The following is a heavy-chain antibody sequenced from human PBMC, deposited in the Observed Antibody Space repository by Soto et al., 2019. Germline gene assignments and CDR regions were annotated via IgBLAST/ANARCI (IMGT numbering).Heavy chain of an antibody. J-gene: IGHJ6*02. Sequence: QVQLVQSGAEVKKPGSSVKVSCKASGGTFSSYAISWVRQAPGQGLEWMGGIIPIFGTANYAQKFQGRVTITADKSTSAAYMELSSLRSEDTAVYYCARTAQSCWYPSIYYYGMDVWGQGTTVTVSS. D-gene: IGHD6-19*01. V-gene: IGHV1-69*06. CDR3: ARTAQSCWYPSIYYYGMDV. CDR1: GGTFSSYA. CDR2: IIPIFGTA.